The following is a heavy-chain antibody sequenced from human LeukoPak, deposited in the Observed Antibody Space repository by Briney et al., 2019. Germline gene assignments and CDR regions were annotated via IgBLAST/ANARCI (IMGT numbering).Heavy chain of an antibody. D-gene: IGHD3-10*01. V-gene: IGHV1-69*13. CDR3: ARGLWFGELLTYYYYMDV. Sequence: SVKVSCKASGGTFSSYAISWVRQAPGQGLEWMGGIIPIFGTANYAQKFQGRVTITADESTSTAYMELSSLRSEDTAVYYCARGLWFGELLTYYYYMDVWGKGTTVTVPS. J-gene: IGHJ6*03. CDR2: IIPIFGTA. CDR1: GGTFSSYA.